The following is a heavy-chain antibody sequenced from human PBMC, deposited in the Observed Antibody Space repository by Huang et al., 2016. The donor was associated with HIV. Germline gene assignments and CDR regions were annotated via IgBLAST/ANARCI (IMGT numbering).Heavy chain of an antibody. D-gene: IGHD3-22*01. J-gene: IGHJ3*02. Sequence: QVQLQQWGAELLKPSETLSLTCAVSGGSFSGHYWTWIRQPPGRGLEWIGEIIDSGSTTYNPSLKSRVNMSGDTSQSQFSLKLNSVTDADTAIYYCARMFKYDSGGYWGNDAFDIWGQGTMVTVSS. CDR1: GGSFSGHY. V-gene: IGHV4-34*02. CDR3: ARMFKYDSGGYWGNDAFDI. CDR2: IIDSGST.